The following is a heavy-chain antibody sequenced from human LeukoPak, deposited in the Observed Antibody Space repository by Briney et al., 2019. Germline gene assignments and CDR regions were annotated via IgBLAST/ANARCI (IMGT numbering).Heavy chain of an antibody. CDR3: AKGVPIAVAGTGYFDH. CDR2: ISYDGSNK. D-gene: IGHD6-19*01. CDR1: GFTFSSYG. V-gene: IGHV3-30*18. Sequence: GGSLRLSCAASGFTFSSYGMHWVRQAPGKGLEWVAVISYDGSNKYYADSVKGRFTISRDNSKNTLYLQMNSLRAEDTAVYYCAKGVPIAVAGTGYFDHWGQGTLVTVSS. J-gene: IGHJ4*02.